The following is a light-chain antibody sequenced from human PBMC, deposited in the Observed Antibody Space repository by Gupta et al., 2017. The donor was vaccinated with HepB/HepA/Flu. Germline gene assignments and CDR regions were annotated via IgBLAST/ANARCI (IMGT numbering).Light chain of an antibody. Sequence: ETVLTQSPGTLSLSPGERATLSCRASQSVSSTYLAWYQHNPGQAPRLLIYGASRRAPGIPNRFSGSGSGTDFTLTISGLEPEDFAVYYCQQYGRSPWTFGQGTKVEIK. CDR3: QQYGRSPWT. CDR1: QSVSSTY. V-gene: IGKV3-20*01. J-gene: IGKJ1*01. CDR2: GAS.